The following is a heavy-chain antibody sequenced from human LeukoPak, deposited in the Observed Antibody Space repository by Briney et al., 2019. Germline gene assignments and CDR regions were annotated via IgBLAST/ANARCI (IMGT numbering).Heavy chain of an antibody. D-gene: IGHD6-6*01. CDR2: ISYSGST. V-gene: IGHV4-39*01. Sequence: SETLSPTCTVSGDSLSSASYFWGWVRQPPGKGLEWIASISYSGSTYYNPSLRNRVTISGDTSRNQISLKVTSVSAADTTVYYCARIVREPFHYYFDYWGQGILVTVSS. CDR3: ARIVREPFHYYFDY. J-gene: IGHJ4*02. CDR1: GDSLSSASYF.